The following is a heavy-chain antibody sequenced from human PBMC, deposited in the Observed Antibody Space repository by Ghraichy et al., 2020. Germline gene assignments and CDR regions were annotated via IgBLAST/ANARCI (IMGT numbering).Heavy chain of an antibody. J-gene: IGHJ4*02. V-gene: IGHV4-4*07. CDR1: GDSISAYY. Sequence: ESLNISCTVSGDSISAYYWNWIRQPAGKGLEWIGRIHASAITSYNPSLKSRVTMSIDTSKNQFSLKLSSVTAADTAVYYCARDPFRSSFDYWGQGTLVTVSS. CDR2: IHASAIT. CDR3: ARDPFRSSFDY. D-gene: IGHD1-26*01.